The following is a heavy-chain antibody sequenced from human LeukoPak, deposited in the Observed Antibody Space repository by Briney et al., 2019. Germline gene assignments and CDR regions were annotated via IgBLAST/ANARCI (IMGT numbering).Heavy chain of an antibody. CDR1: GYPFSSFD. J-gene: IGHJ4*02. D-gene: IGHD3-22*01. V-gene: IGHV3-23*01. CDR3: ASPSYYYDSRGYYR. Sequence: GGPLTLSRTPSGYPFSSFDMLGVRQSPGKGREWGPDINRSYGNTHYADSVKGRFTMSRDNSKYTLYLQMNSLRAEDTAVYYCASPSYYYDSRGYYRWGQGTLVTVCS. CDR2: INRSYGNT.